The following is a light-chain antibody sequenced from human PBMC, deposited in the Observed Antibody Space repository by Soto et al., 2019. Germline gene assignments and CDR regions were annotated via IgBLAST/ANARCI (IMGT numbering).Light chain of an antibody. J-gene: IGLJ1*01. CDR1: SSDVGGYNF. CDR2: EVS. CDR3: SSYTTSSTVV. Sequence: QSALTQPASVFGSPGQSITFSCTGTSSDVGGYNFVSWYQQHPGKAPKLMTYEVSSRPSGVSNRFSGSKSGNTASLTISGLQPEDEADYYCSSYTTSSTVVFGTGTKLT. V-gene: IGLV2-14*03.